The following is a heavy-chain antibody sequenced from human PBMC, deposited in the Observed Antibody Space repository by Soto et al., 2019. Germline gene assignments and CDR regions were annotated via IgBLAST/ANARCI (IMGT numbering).Heavy chain of an antibody. V-gene: IGHV4-30-2*01. CDR2: IYHSGST. J-gene: IGHJ3*02. D-gene: IGHD2-15*01. CDR3: AGRESSGGPI. CDR1: GGSISSGGYS. Sequence: SETLSLTCAVSGGSISSGGYSWSWIRQPPGKGLEWIGYIYHSGSTYYNPSLKSRVTISVDKSKNQFSLNLSSVTAADTAMYYCAGRESSGGPIWGQGTMVTVSS.